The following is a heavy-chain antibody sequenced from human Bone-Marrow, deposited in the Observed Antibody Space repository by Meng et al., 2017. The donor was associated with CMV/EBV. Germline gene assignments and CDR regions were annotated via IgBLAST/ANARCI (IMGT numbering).Heavy chain of an antibody. V-gene: IGHV3-23*03. CDR3: AKDTIPLGAVAATLGY. CDR2: IYSGGSST. D-gene: IGHD6-19*01. J-gene: IGHJ4*02. CDR1: GFTFSSYA. Sequence: SCAASGFTFSSYAMSWVRQAPGKGLEWVSVIYSGGSSTYYADSVKGRFTISRDNSKNTLYLQMNSLRAEDTAVYYCAKDTIPLGAVAATLGYWGQGTLVTVSS.